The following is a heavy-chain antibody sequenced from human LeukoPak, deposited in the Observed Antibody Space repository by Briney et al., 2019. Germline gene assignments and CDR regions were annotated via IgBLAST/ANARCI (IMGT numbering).Heavy chain of an antibody. D-gene: IGHD6-19*01. CDR1: GYTFTSYD. CDR3: ARTYSSGWYGLRVTVKNAFDI. J-gene: IGHJ3*02. Sequence: ASVKVSCKASGYTFTSYDINWVRQATGQGLEWMGWMNPNSGNTGHAQKFQGRVTMTRNTSISTAYMELSSLRSEDTAVYYCARTYSSGWYGLRVTVKNAFDIWGQGTMVTVSS. CDR2: MNPNSGNT. V-gene: IGHV1-8*01.